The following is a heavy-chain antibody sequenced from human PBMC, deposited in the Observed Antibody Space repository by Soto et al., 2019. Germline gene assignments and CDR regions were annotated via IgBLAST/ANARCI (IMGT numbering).Heavy chain of an antibody. CDR1: GFTFSSYA. V-gene: IGHV3-23*01. CDR2: ISGSGGST. D-gene: IGHD5-12*01. CDR3: AKLKDIVATIPWYFDL. Sequence: GGSLRLSCAASGFTFSSYAMSWVRQAPGKGLEWVSAISGSGGSTYYADSVKGRFTISRDNSKNTLYLQMNSLRAEDTAVYYCAKLKDIVATIPWYFDLWGRGTLVTVSS. J-gene: IGHJ2*01.